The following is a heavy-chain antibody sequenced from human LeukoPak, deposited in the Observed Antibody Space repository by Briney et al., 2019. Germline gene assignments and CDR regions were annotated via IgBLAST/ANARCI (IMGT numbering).Heavy chain of an antibody. CDR3: ARPALGYCSSTTCFSSYFDY. Sequence: GGSLRLSCAASGFTVSSNYMSWVRQAPGKGLEWVAVISYDGSNKYYADSVKGRFTISRDNSKNTLYLQMNSLRAEDTAVYYCARPALGYCSSTTCFSSYFDYWGQGTLVTVSS. CDR2: ISYDGSNK. J-gene: IGHJ4*02. CDR1: GFTVSSNY. D-gene: IGHD2-2*01. V-gene: IGHV3-30-3*01.